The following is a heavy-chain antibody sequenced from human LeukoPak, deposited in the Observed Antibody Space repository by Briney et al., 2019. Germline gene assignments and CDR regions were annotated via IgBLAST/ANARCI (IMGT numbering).Heavy chain of an antibody. CDR2: ISAYNGNT. CDR1: GYTFTSYG. V-gene: IGHV1-18*01. CDR3: ARVRVRGSYRPRYFDY. Sequence: GASVKVSCKASGYTFTSYGISWVRQAPGQGLEWMGWISAYNGNTNYAQKLQGRVTMTTDTSTSTAYMELRSLRSDDTAVYYCARVRVRGSYRPRYFDYWGQGTLVTVSS. D-gene: IGHD3-16*02. J-gene: IGHJ4*02.